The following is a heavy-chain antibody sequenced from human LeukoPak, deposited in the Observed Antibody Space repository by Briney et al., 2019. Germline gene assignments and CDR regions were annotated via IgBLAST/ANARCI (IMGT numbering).Heavy chain of an antibody. J-gene: IGHJ6*04. V-gene: IGHV3-9*01. Sequence: PGGSLRLSCAASGFTFDDYAMHWVRQAPGKGLEWVSGISWNSGSIGYADSVRGRFTISRDNAKNSLYLQMNSLRAEDTAVYYCARDLYCSSTSCYDADYYYGMDVWGKGTTVTVSS. D-gene: IGHD2-2*01. CDR1: GFTFDDYA. CDR3: ARDLYCSSTSCYDADYYYGMDV. CDR2: ISWNSGSI.